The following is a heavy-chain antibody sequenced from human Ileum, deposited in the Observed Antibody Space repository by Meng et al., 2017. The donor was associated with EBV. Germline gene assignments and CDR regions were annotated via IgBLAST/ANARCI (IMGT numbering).Heavy chain of an antibody. CDR2: IYNSGST. D-gene: IGHD6-19*01. CDR3: ARDGYSSGSD. CDR1: GGSVSSGGNY. Sequence: QVQLQGSGPGLVKPSETLSLTCSVSGGSVSSGGNYWSWIRQPPGKGLEWIGYIYNSGSTNYNPSLKSRVTISVDTSKNQFSLKLSSVTAADTAVYYCARDGYSSGSDWGQGTLVTGSS. J-gene: IGHJ4*02. V-gene: IGHV4-61*08.